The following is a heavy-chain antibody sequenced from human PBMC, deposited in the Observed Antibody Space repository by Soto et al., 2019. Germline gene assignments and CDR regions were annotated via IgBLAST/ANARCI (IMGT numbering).Heavy chain of an antibody. CDR1: GFTLSNQA. Sequence: GGSLRLSCAASGFTLSNQAMTWVRQAPGKGLEWVSGISGSGGNTYYADSVKGRFTISRDNSKNTLYLQMNSLRAEDTAVYYCAFDLNAGLVYFGNWGQGTLVTVSS. J-gene: IGHJ4*02. CDR3: AFDLNAGLVYFGN. V-gene: IGHV3-23*01. CDR2: ISGSGGNT. D-gene: IGHD2-8*01.